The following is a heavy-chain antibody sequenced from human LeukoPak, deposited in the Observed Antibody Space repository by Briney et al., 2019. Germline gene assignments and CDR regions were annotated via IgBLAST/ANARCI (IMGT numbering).Heavy chain of an antibody. CDR1: GLSLSTSAMR. J-gene: IGHJ4*02. Sequence: SGPALVKPTQTLTLTCTFSGLSLSTSAMRVSWIRQPPGKALEWLARIDWDDNKFYSTSLKTRLTISKDTSKNQVVLRMTNMDPVDTATYYCARLYSTGWYDYWGQGTLVTVSS. V-gene: IGHV2-70*04. CDR2: IDWDDNK. D-gene: IGHD6-19*01. CDR3: ARLYSTGWYDY.